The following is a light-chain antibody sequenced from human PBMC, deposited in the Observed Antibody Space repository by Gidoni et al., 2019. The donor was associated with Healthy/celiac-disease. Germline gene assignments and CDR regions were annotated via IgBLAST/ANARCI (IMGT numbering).Light chain of an antibody. V-gene: IGKV3-11*01. J-gene: IGKJ2*01. CDR1: QSVSSY. CDR2: DAP. CDR3: QPRSNWLYT. Sequence: EIVLTKSPATLSLSPGERATLSCRASQSVSSYFAWYQQTPGQAPSLLIYDAPNRATGIPARFSGSWSGTDFTLSISLLAPEDFAVYYRQPRSNWLYTFXQXTQLEIK.